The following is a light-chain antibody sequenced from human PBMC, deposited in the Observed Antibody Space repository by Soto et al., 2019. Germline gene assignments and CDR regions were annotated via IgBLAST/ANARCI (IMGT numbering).Light chain of an antibody. J-gene: IGKJ1*01. CDR1: RRISRN. CDR2: GAS. V-gene: IGKV3-15*01. CDR3: HQYNNWPPWT. Sequence: EIVLTQSPGTLSVSPGERATLSCRASRRISRNLAWYQQKPGQAPRLLIYGASTRATGIPARFSGSGSETEFTLTISNLQSEDFAVYYCHQYNNWPPWTFGQGTKVDIK.